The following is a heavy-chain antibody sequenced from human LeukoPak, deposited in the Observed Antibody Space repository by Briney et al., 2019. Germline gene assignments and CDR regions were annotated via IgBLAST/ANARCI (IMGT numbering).Heavy chain of an antibody. D-gene: IGHD3-3*01. CDR1: GFTFSSYG. CDR3: AKGGPYYDFWSGSHDAFDI. Sequence: GGSLRLSCAASGFTFSSYGMHWVRQAPGKGLEWVAVISYDGSNKYYADSVKGRFTISRDNSKNTLYLQMNSLRAEDTAVYYCAKGGPYYDFWSGSHDAFDIWDQGTMVTVSS. V-gene: IGHV3-30*18. CDR2: ISYDGSNK. J-gene: IGHJ3*02.